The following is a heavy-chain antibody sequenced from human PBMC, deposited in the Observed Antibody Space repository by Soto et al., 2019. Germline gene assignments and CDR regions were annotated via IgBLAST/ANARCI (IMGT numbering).Heavy chain of an antibody. D-gene: IGHD6-13*01. V-gene: IGHV4-4*02. CDR3: ARYGSSWYGGYY. CDR1: RGSICSSNC. CDR2: IYHSGTA. Sequence: SETLSLTCAVSRGSICSSNCWSWVRDPPGKALQWIGEIYHSGTANYNPSLKSRVTISVDKAKNQCSLMLSSVTHADTAAYYCARYGSSWYGGYYWGQGTLVTVS. J-gene: IGHJ4*02.